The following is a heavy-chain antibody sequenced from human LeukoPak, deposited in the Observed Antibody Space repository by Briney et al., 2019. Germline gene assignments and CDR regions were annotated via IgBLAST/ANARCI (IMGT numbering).Heavy chain of an antibody. V-gene: IGHV3-30*02. D-gene: IGHD2-2*01. CDR1: GFTFSSYG. Sequence: GGSLRLSCPASGFTFSSYGMHWVRQAPGKGLEWVAFIRYDGSNKYYADSVKGRFTISRDNSKNTLYLQMNSLRAEDTAVYYCAKPRIGYCSSTSCPKPNCFDYWGQGTLVTVSS. CDR2: IRYDGSNK. J-gene: IGHJ4*02. CDR3: AKPRIGYCSSTSCPKPNCFDY.